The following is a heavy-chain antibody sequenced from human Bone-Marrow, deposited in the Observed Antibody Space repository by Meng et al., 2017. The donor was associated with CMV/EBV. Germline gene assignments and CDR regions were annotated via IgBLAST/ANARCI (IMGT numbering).Heavy chain of an antibody. CDR1: GFTFSDAR. V-gene: IGHV3-15*01. CDR2: AKSKSDGGTT. Sequence: GESLKISCAASGFTFSDARMNWVRQAPGKGLEWVGRAKSKSDGGTTDYAAPVKGRFIVSRDDSQNTVYLQMNSLKTEDTAVYYCAGGTGKTDFDYWGQGTQVTVSS. D-gene: IGHD3-10*01. J-gene: IGHJ4*02. CDR3: AGGTGKTDFDY.